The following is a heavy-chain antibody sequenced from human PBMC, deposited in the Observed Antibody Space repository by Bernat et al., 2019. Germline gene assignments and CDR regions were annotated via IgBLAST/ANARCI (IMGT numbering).Heavy chain of an antibody. CDR1: GFTFSSYS. CDR2: ISSSSSYI. J-gene: IGHJ3*02. CDR3: ASTADPWGRAFDI. V-gene: IGHV3-21*01. D-gene: IGHD3-16*01. Sequence: EVQLVESGGGLVKPGGSLRLSCAASGFTFSSYSMNWVRQAPGKGLEWVSSISSSSSYIYYADSVKGRFTISRDNAKNSLFLQMNSLRAEDTAVYYCASTADPWGRAFDIWGQGTMVTVSS.